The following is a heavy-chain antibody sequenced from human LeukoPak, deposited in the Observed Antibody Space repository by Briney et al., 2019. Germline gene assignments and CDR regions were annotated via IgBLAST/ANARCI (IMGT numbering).Heavy chain of an antibody. CDR2: VSAYADNT. D-gene: IGHD2-15*01. Sequence: GASVKVSYKASGYTFTSYGISWVRQAPGQGLEWVGWVSAYADNTNYVQKLQGRVTMTTDTSTNTAYMELRSLRSDDTAVYYCARDCIGCHGFDYWGQGTLVTVSS. J-gene: IGHJ4*02. CDR1: GYTFTSYG. CDR3: ARDCIGCHGFDY. V-gene: IGHV1-18*01.